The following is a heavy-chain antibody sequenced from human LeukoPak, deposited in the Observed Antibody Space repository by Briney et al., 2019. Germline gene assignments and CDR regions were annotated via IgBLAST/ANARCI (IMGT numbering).Heavy chain of an antibody. J-gene: IGHJ4*02. CDR2: IWYDGSNK. V-gene: IGHV3-33*01. CDR3: AREPSFYGDYFGFDY. CDR1: GFTFSSYG. Sequence: GGSLRLSCAAPGFTFSSYGMHWVRQAPDKGLEWVAVIWYDGSNKYYADSVKGRFTISRDNSKNTLYLQMNSLRAEDTAVYYCAREPSFYGDYFGFDYWGQGTLVTVSS. D-gene: IGHD4-17*01.